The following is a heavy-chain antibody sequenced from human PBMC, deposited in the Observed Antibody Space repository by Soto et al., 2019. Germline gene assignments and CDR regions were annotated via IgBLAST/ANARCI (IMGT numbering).Heavy chain of an antibody. CDR1: GFTFSSYG. V-gene: IGHV3-30*18. J-gene: IGHJ4*02. D-gene: IGHD6-13*01. CDR2: ISYDGSNK. Sequence: QVQLVESGGGVVQPGKSLRLSCAASGFTFSSYGMHWVRQAPGKGLEWVAVISYDGSNKYYADSVKGRFTISRDNSKNTLYLQMNSLRAEDTAVYYCAKEGQIAAAGTFDYWGQGTLVTVSS. CDR3: AKEGQIAAAGTFDY.